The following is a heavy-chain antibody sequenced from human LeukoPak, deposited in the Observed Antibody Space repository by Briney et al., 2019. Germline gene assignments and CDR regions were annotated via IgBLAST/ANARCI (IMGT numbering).Heavy chain of an antibody. J-gene: IGHJ6*03. D-gene: IGHD1-20*01. CDR1: GGSISSGSYY. Sequence: SQTLSLTCTVSGGSISSGSYYWSWIRQPPGKGLEWIGEINHSGSTNYNPSLKSRVTISVDTSKNQFSLKLSSVTAADTAVYYCARGVTYNWKAALYYYYYMDVWGKGTTVTVSS. CDR2: INHSGST. V-gene: IGHV4-39*07. CDR3: ARGVTYNWKAALYYYYYMDV.